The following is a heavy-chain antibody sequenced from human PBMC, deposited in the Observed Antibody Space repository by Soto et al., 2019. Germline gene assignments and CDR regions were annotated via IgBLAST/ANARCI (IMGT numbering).Heavy chain of an antibody. V-gene: IGHV3-30*18. D-gene: IGHD3-22*01. J-gene: IGHJ4*01. CDR3: AKSYYDSSGYYGIEQ. CDR1: GFTFSTYG. CDR2: ISYDGSKK. Sequence: LSLSFAASGFTFSTYGRHWVRQAAGKALERVAVISYDGSKKDYADSVKGRFTISRDNSKYTLYMQTNSLRAEDTAVYYCAKSYYDSSGYYGIEQWGHGTLVIVSS.